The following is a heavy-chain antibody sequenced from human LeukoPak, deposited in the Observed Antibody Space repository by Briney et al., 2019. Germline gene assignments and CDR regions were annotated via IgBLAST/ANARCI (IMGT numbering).Heavy chain of an antibody. V-gene: IGHV5-51*01. CDR2: IYPGDSDT. J-gene: IGHJ5*02. D-gene: IGHD2-15*01. Sequence: GESLKISCKGSGYSLTDYWIGWVRQMPGKGLEWMGIIYPGDSDTKYSPSFQGQVTISADRSISTAYLQWSSLKPSDTAMYYCAKQYCGGGYCSVRWFDPWGQGTLVTVSS. CDR1: GYSLTDYW. CDR3: AKQYCGGGYCSVRWFDP.